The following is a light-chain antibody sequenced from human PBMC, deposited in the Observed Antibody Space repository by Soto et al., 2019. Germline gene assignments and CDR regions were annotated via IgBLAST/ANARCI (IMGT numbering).Light chain of an antibody. V-gene: IGKV1-39*01. CDR3: QKNYSTLPIT. CDR2: AAS. Sequence: THMSQSPSSLSASIGDRVTITGPASHYIGAFLNWYQQRLGKAPQLLLFAASNLQSGVPLRFSGSGSGTEFTLTIISRQPEDFTAYYYQKNYSTLPITFGQGTRLEIK. CDR1: HYIGAF. J-gene: IGKJ5*01.